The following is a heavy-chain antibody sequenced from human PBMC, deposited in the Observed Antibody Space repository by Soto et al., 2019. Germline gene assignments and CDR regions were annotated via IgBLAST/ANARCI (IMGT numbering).Heavy chain of an antibody. CDR2: IWEDGSKT. V-gene: IGHV3-33*01. Sequence: QVQLGESGGGVVQHGRALRLSCAASGFTFSSYGMHWVRQAPGTGLEWVAVIWEDGSKTYYADSVKGRFTIYRDNSKNTLYLQMNRLRAEDTAVYDCARPSVGGYYYYYGMYVWGPGTTVTLSS. CDR3: ARPSVGGYYYYYGMYV. CDR1: GFTFSSYG. D-gene: IGHD3-16*01. J-gene: IGHJ6*02.